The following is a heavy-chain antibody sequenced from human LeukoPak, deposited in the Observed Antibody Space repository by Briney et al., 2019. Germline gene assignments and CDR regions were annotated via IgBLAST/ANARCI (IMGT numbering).Heavy chain of an antibody. J-gene: IGHJ3*02. Sequence: ASVKVSCKASGYTFTGYYMPWVRQAPGQGLEWMGWINPNSGGTNYAQKFQGWVTMTRDTSISTAYMELSRLRSDDTAVYYCARNRAGSGYYLSFDIWGQGTMVTVSS. D-gene: IGHD3-22*01. CDR3: ARNRAGSGYYLSFDI. V-gene: IGHV1-2*04. CDR1: GYTFTGYY. CDR2: INPNSGGT.